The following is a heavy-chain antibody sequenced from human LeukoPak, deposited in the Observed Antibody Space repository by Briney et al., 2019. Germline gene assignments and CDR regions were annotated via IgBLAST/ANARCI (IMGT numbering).Heavy chain of an antibody. J-gene: IGHJ4*02. CDR1: GFTFSSYW. CDR3: AREESYYDYIWGSYRFFDY. CDR2: IKQDGSEK. V-gene: IGHV3-7*01. D-gene: IGHD3-16*02. Sequence: GGSLRLSCAASGFTFSSYWMSWVRQAPGKGLEWVANIKQDGSEKYYVDSVKGRFSISRDNAKNSLYLQMNSLRAEDTAVYYCAREESYYDYIWGSYRFFDYWGQGTLVTVSS.